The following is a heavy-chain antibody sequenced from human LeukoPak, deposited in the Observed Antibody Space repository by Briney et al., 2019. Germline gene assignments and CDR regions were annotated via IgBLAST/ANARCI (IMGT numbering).Heavy chain of an antibody. Sequence: SETLSLTCTVSGGSISSSSYYWGWIRQPPGKGLEWIGSIYYSGNTYYNPSLKSRVTIFVDTSKNQFSLKLSSVTAADTAVYYCARRDCSGGTCQFFDYWGQGIQVTVSS. J-gene: IGHJ4*02. D-gene: IGHD2-15*01. CDR3: ARRDCSGGTCQFFDY. CDR1: GGSISSSSYY. CDR2: IYYSGNT. V-gene: IGHV4-39*01.